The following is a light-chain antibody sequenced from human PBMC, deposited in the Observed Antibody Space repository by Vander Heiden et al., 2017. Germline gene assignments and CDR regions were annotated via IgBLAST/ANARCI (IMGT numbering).Light chain of an antibody. CDR3: QQDGSSPMT. CDR1: QSITSDY. CDR2: AAS. V-gene: IGKV3-20*01. Sequence: IVLTQSPGTLSLSPGDRATLSCRASQSITSDYLAWYQDKPGQAPRLLIYAASGRATGVADRFSGGGSGTDFSLTISRLEPDDFAVYYCQQDGSSPMTFGQGTKVEFK. J-gene: IGKJ1*01.